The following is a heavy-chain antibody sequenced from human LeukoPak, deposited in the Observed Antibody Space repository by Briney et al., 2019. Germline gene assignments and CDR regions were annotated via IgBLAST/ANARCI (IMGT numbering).Heavy chain of an antibody. J-gene: IGHJ6*02. V-gene: IGHV3-23*01. Sequence: GGSLRPSCAAPGFTFSNYAMTWVRQAPGKGLEWVSTISDSGGSTYYADSVKGRFTISRDNSKNTLYLQMNSLRAEDTAVYYCAKKLSCSGGSCYAYYYYYGMDVWGQGTTVTVSS. CDR3: AKKLSCSGGSCYAYYYYYGMDV. CDR2: ISDSGGST. D-gene: IGHD2-15*01. CDR1: GFTFSNYA.